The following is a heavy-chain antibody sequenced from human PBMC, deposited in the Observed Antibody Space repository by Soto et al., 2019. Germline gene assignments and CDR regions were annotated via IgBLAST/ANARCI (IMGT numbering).Heavy chain of an antibody. D-gene: IGHD3-22*01. Sequence: TSETLSLTCTFSGGSINYSYWTWIRQPPGKGLEWIGYISYTGSANYNASLKSRLTISVDTSKTQFSLKLSSVTAADTAVYYCARQYYYDRSAYDVWGQGTTVTVSS. CDR2: ISYTGSA. CDR1: GGSINYSY. J-gene: IGHJ6*02. CDR3: ARQYYYDRSAYDV. V-gene: IGHV4-59*01.